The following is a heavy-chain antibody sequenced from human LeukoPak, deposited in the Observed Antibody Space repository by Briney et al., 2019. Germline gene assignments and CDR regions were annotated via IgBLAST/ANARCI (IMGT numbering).Heavy chain of an antibody. CDR1: GYTFTGYY. CDR2: INPNSSGT. Sequence: AASVKVSCKASGYTFTGYYMHWVRQAPGQELEWMGWINPNSSGTNYAQKFQGRVTMTRDTSISTAYMELSRLRSDDTAVYYCARAVVVVPAAIYYDSSGYLFDYWGQGTLVTVSS. J-gene: IGHJ4*02. CDR3: ARAVVVVPAAIYYDSSGYLFDY. D-gene: IGHD2-2*02. V-gene: IGHV1-2*02.